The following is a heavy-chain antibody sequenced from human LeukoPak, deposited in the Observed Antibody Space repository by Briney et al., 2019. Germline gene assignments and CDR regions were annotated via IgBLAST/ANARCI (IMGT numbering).Heavy chain of an antibody. D-gene: IGHD5-18*01. CDR1: GYSFANSW. V-gene: IGHV5-51*01. CDR2: IYPGDSDT. CDR3: ARSWVTGYGTVLDY. J-gene: IGHJ4*02. Sequence: GESLKISCKGSGYSFANSWIGWVRQMPGKGLEWMGIIYPGDSDTRYSPSFQGQVTISADKSIGTAYLQWSSLRASDTAIYYCARSWVTGYGTVLDYWGQGTLVTVSS.